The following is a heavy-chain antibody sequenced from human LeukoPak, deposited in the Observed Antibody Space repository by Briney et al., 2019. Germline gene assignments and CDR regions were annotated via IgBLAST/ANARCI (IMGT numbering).Heavy chain of an antibody. CDR3: ARSRYLDY. CDR2: IKQDASEK. CDR1: GFTFSTYW. J-gene: IGHJ4*02. V-gene: IGHV3-7*01. Sequence: GGSLRLSYAASGFTFSTYWMSWVRQAPGKGLEGVANIKQDASEKNYVDSVKGRFTISRDNAKNSLYLQMNSLRAEDTAVYYCARSRYLDYWGQGTLVTVFS.